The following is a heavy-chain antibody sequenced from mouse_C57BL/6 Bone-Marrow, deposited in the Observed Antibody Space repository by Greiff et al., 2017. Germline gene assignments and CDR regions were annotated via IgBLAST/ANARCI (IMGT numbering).Heavy chain of an antibody. D-gene: IGHD1-1*01. CDR3: ARAVLYGSSSGDY. Sequence: QVHVKQPGAELVKPGASVKMSCKASGYTFTSYWLTWVKQRPGQGLEWIGDIYPGSGSTNYNEKFKSQATLTVDTSTSTANMQLSSLTSGDSAVYYCARAVLYGSSSGDYWGQGTTLTVSS. CDR2: IYPGSGST. J-gene: IGHJ2*01. V-gene: IGHV1-55*01. CDR1: GYTFTSYW.